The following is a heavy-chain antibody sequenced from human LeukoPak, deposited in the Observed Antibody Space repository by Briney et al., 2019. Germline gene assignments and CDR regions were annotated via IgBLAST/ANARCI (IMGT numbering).Heavy chain of an antibody. D-gene: IGHD4-17*01. CDR1: GGSISSGGYY. CDR2: IYYSGST. J-gene: IGHJ3*02. V-gene: IGHV4-31*03. CDR3: ARNPRDYEGVDAFDI. Sequence: PSETLSLTCTVSGGSISSGGYYWSWIRQHPGKGLEWIGYIYYSGSTYYNPSLKSRVTISVDTSKNQFSLKLSSVTAADTAVYYCARNPRDYEGVDAFDIWGQGTMVTVSS.